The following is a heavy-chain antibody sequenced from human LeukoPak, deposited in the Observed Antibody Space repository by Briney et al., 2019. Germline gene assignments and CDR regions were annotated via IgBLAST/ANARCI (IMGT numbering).Heavy chain of an antibody. CDR3: ARDSSYYYGMDV. J-gene: IGHJ6*02. CDR2: IYYSGST. V-gene: IGHV4-59*01. Sequence: SETLSLTCTVSGGSISSYYWNWIRQPPGKGLEWIGYIYYSGSTNYNPSLKSRVTISVDTSKNQFSLKLSSVTAADTAVYYCARDSSYYYGMDVWGQGTTVTVSS. CDR1: GGSISSYY.